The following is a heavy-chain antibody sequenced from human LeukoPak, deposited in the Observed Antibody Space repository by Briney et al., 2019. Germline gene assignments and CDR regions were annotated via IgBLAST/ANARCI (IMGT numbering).Heavy chain of an antibody. Sequence: PSETLSLTCTVSGGSISSYYWSWIRQPPGKGLEWIGYTYYSGSTNYNPSLKSRVTISVDTSKNQFSLKLSSVTAADTAVYYCARHDEGPYYFDYWGQGTLVTVSS. V-gene: IGHV4-59*08. CDR3: ARHDEGPYYFDY. CDR2: TYYSGST. CDR1: GGSISSYY. J-gene: IGHJ4*02.